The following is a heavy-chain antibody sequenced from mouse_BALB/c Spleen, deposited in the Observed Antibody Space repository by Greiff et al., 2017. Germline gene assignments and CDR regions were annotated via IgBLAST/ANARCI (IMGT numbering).Heavy chain of an antibody. Sequence: EVKLMESGGGLVQPGGSRKLSCAASGFTFSSFGMHWVRQAPEKGLEWVAYISSGSSTIYYADTVKGRFTISRDNPKNTLFLQMTSLRSEDTAMYYCARRGNYYGSLIDYWGQGTTLTVSS. D-gene: IGHD1-1*01. CDR1: GFTFSSFG. CDR3: ARRGNYYGSLIDY. V-gene: IGHV5-17*02. CDR2: ISSGSSTI. J-gene: IGHJ2*01.